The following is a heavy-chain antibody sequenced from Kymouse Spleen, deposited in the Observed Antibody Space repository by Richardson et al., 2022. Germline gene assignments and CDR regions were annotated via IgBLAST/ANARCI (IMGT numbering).Heavy chain of an antibody. V-gene: IGHV3-11*01. CDR3: ARDVGYCSSTSCYADYYYYGMDV. D-gene: IGHD2-2*02. J-gene: IGHJ6*02. CDR1: GFTFSDYY. Sequence: QVQLVESGGGLVKPGGSLRLSCAASGFTFSDYYMSWIRQAPGKGLEWVSYISSSGSTIYYADSVKGRFTISRDNAKNSLYLQMNSLRAEDTAVYYCARDVGYCSSTSCYADYYYYGMDVWGQGTTVTVSS. CDR2: ISSSGSTI.